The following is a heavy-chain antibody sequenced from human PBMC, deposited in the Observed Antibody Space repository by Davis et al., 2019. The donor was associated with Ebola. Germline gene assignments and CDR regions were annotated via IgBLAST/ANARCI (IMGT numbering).Heavy chain of an antibody. J-gene: IGHJ4*02. CDR1: GGSISSYY. D-gene: IGHD2-2*01. CDR3: ARSIIVVVPAALTYYFDY. Sequence: PGGSLRLSCTVSGGSISSYYWSWIRQPPGKGLEWIGYIYYSGSTNYNPSLKSRVTISVDTSKNQFSLKLSSVTAADTAVYYCARSIIVVVPAALTYYFDYWGQGTLVTVSS. V-gene: IGHV4-59*01. CDR2: IYYSGST.